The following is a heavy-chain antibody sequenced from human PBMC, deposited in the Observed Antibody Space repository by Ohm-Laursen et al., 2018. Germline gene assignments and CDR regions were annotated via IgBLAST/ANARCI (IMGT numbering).Heavy chain of an antibody. J-gene: IGHJ4*02. CDR3: ARGSGEYVYY. CDR2: IKQDGSEK. Sequence: SLRLSCAASGFTFTSFWMSWVRQAPGKGLEWVANIKQDGSEKYYVDSVKVRFSISRDNAKNSLYLQMNSLRAEDTAVYYCARGSGEYVYYWGQGTLVTVSS. CDR1: GFTFTSFW. D-gene: IGHD2-15*01. V-gene: IGHV3-7*01.